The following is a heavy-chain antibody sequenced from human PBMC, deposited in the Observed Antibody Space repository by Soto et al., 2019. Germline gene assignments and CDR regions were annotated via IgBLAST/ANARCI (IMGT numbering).Heavy chain of an antibody. V-gene: IGHV4-31*03. D-gene: IGHD3-3*01. J-gene: IGHJ6*04. CDR2: IYYSGST. Sequence: SETLSLTCTFSVCAIISFGYYWSFIRQHPWNCLELIVYIYYSGSTYYNPSLKIRVTISVDTSKNQFSLKLSSVTAADTAVYYCAREGESGFLEWLLTYYYYYGMEVRGKGNTVTVSS. CDR3: AREGESGFLEWLLTYYYYYGMEV. CDR1: VCAIISFGYY.